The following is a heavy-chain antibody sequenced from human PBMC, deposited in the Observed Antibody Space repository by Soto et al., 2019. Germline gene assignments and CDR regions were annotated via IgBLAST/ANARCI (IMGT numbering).Heavy chain of an antibody. CDR2: IYSGGTT. CDR3: ARSSRGGNAGYFNP. D-gene: IGHD2-15*01. Sequence: EVQLVETGGGLIQPGGSLRLSCAVSGFSVGSNYMSWVRQAPGKGLEWVSVIYSGGTTHDADSVKGRFTTSRDNSKNMVYLQMNSLRVEDTAVYYCARSSRGGNAGYFNPWGRGTLVTVSS. J-gene: IGHJ2*01. CDR1: GFSVGSNY. V-gene: IGHV3-53*02.